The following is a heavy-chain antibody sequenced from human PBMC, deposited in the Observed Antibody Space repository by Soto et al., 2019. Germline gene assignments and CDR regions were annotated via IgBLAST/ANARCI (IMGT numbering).Heavy chain of an antibody. V-gene: IGHV3-23*01. D-gene: IGHD4-4*01. CDR1: GFTFSSYS. Sequence: GSLRLSCAASGFTFSSYSMNWVRQAPGKGLEWVSAISGSGGSTYYADSVKGRFTISRDNSKNTLYLQMNSLRAEDTAVYYCAKDVSNYVFANYWGQGTLVTVSS. CDR3: AKDVSNYVFANY. CDR2: ISGSGGST. J-gene: IGHJ4*02.